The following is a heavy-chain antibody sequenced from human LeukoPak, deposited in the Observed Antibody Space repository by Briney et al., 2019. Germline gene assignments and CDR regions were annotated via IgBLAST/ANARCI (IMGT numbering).Heavy chain of an antibody. CDR3: ASSIGNY. CDR2: ISYDGSNK. V-gene: IGHV3-30-3*01. CDR1: GSTFSSYA. D-gene: IGHD2/OR15-2a*01. Sequence: PGGSLRLSCAASGSTFSSYAMHWVRQAPGKGLEWVAVISYDGSNKYYADSVKGRFTISRANSKNTLYLQMNSLRAEDTAVYYCASSIGNYWGQGTLVTVSS. J-gene: IGHJ4*02.